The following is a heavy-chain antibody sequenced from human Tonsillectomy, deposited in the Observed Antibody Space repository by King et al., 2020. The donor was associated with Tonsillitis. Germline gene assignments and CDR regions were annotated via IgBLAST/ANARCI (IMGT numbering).Heavy chain of an antibody. CDR2: IYYSGST. J-gene: IGHJ4*02. Sequence: VQLQESGPGLVKPSQTLSLTCTVSGGSISSGDYYWSWIRQPPGKGLEWIGYIYYSGSTYYNPSPKSLVTISVYTSKNQFSLKLRSVTAADTAVYYCAREDVAAAGTGGLDYWGQGTLVTVSS. D-gene: IGHD6-13*01. CDR3: AREDVAAAGTGGLDY. CDR1: GGSISSGDYY. V-gene: IGHV4-30-4*01.